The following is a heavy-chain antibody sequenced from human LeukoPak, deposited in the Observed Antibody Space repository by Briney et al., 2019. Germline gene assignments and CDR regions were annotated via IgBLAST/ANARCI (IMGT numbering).Heavy chain of an antibody. J-gene: IGHJ4*02. D-gene: IGHD5-24*01. V-gene: IGHV3-23*01. CDR2: ISGSGGST. Sequence: GGSLRLSCAASGFTFSNYWMHWVRQAPGKGLEWVSAISGSGGSTYYADSVKGRFTISRDNSKNTLYLQMNSLRAEDTAVYYCAKVPRWLHPYFDYWGQGTLVTVSS. CDR1: GFTFSNYW. CDR3: AKVPRWLHPYFDY.